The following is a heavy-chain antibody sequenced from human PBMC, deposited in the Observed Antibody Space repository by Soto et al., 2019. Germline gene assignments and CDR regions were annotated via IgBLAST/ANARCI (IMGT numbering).Heavy chain of an antibody. Sequence: QVQLQESGPGLVKPSQTLSLTCTVSGGSISSGGYYWSRIRQHPGKDQEWIGYIYSSGNTLYNPSFKSRVSMSVDTSKNQFSLNLSSVTAADTAVYYCARNALRGYLFFDDWGQGTLVTVSS. CDR3: ARNALRGYLFFDD. V-gene: IGHV4-31*03. CDR2: IYSSGNT. CDR1: GGSISSGGYY. D-gene: IGHD5-18*01. J-gene: IGHJ4*02.